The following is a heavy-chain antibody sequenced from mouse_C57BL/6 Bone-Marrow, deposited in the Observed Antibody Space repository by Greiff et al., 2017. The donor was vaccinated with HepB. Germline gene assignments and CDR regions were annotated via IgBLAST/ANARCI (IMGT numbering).Heavy chain of an antibody. Sequence: VQLKESGPGLVKPSQSLSLTCSVTGYSITSGYYWNWIRQFPGNKLEWMGYISYDGSNNYNPSLKNRISITRDTSKNQFFLKLNSVTTEYTATYYCAREGSSFYYYAMDYWGQGTSVTVSS. V-gene: IGHV3-6*01. D-gene: IGHD1-1*01. CDR1: GYSITSGYY. CDR2: ISYDGSN. CDR3: AREGSSFYYYAMDY. J-gene: IGHJ4*01.